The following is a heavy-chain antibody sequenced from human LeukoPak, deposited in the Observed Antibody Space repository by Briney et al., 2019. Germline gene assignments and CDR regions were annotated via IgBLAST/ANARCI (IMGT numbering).Heavy chain of an antibody. CDR1: GYTFTSYG. Sequence: ASAKVSCKASGYTFTSYGITWVRETPGQGLEWMAWISAYNGKTNYAQRFQGRVTMTTDTSTSIAYMELRSLRSDDTAVYYCARDGPDYGDYINFDYWGQGTLVTVSS. V-gene: IGHV1-18*01. D-gene: IGHD4-17*01. CDR3: ARDGPDYGDYINFDY. CDR2: ISAYNGKT. J-gene: IGHJ4*02.